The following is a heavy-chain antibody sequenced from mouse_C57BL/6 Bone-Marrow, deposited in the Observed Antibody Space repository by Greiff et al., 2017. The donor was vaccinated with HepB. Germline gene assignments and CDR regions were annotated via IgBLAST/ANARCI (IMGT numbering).Heavy chain of an antibody. D-gene: IGHD1-1*01. V-gene: IGHV1-72*01. Sequence: LQQPGAELVKPGASVKLSCKASGYTFTSYWMHWVKQRPGRGLEWIGRIDPNSGGTKYNEKLKSKATLTVDKPSSTAYMHLSSLTSEDSAVYYCARWGTTVVATDAMDYWGQGTSVTVSS. J-gene: IGHJ4*01. CDR1: GYTFTSYW. CDR3: ARWGTTVVATDAMDY. CDR2: IDPNSGGT.